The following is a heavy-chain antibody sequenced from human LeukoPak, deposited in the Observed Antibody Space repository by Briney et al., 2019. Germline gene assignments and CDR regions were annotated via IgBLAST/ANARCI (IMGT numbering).Heavy chain of an antibody. J-gene: IGHJ3*01. CDR1: GFTFSTYS. Sequence: AGGSLRLSCATSGFTFSTYSMNWVRQAPGKGLEWVSYINSNSTSNCIKYYADSVQGRFTISRDNAKNSLYLQMNSLRAEDTAVYYCVRGLVWGQGTMVTVSS. CDR3: VRGLV. V-gene: IGHV3-48*01. CDR2: INSNSTSNCIK.